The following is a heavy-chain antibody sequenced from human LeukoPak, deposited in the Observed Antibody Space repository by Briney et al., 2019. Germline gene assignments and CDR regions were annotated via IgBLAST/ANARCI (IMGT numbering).Heavy chain of an antibody. Sequence: SETLSLTCTVSGASVTTSHWNWARQPPGKGLEWIGYIYYSGSTNYNPSLKSRVTISVDTSKNQFSLKLSSVTAADTAVYYCARPSYYDSSGYYNNVGIGAFDIWGQGTMVTVSS. CDR1: GASVTTSH. J-gene: IGHJ3*02. D-gene: IGHD3-22*01. V-gene: IGHV4-59*08. CDR2: IYYSGST. CDR3: ARPSYYDSSGYYNNVGIGAFDI.